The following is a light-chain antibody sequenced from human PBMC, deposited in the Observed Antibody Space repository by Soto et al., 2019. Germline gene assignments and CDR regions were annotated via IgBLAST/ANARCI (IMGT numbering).Light chain of an antibody. CDR2: DVS. J-gene: IGLJ1*01. Sequence: QSALTQPASVSGSPGQSITISCTGTSSDVGGYKYVSWFQQHPGKAPKLMIYDVSNRPPGVSIRFSGSKSGNTASLTISGLQAEDEAGYYCSSYTSISSYVFGTGTKLTVL. CDR1: SSDVGGYKY. V-gene: IGLV2-14*01. CDR3: SSYTSISSYV.